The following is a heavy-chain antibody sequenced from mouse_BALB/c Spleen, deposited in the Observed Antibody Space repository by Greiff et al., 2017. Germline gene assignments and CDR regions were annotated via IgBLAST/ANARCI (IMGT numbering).Heavy chain of an antibody. J-gene: IGHJ4*01. D-gene: IGHD1-1*01. CDR2: IWAGGST. CDR3: ARDQGYYYGSSYVGYYAMDY. V-gene: IGHV2-9*02. CDR1: GFSLTSYG. Sequence: QVQLKESGPGLVAPSQSLSITCTVSGFSLTSYGVHWVRQPPGKGLEWLGVIWAGGSTNYNSALMSRLSISKDNSKSQVFLKMNSLQTDDTAMYYCARDQGYYYGSSYVGYYAMDYWGQGTSVTVSS.